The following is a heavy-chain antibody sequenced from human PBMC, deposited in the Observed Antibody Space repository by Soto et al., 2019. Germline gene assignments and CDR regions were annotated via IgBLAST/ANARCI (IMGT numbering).Heavy chain of an antibody. CDR3: TVQMGNDAFDI. CDR1: GFTFSNAW. D-gene: IGHD7-27*01. J-gene: IGHJ3*02. Sequence: GGSLRLSCAASGFTFSNAWMSWVRQAPGKGLEWVGRIKSKTDGGTTDYAAPVKGRFTISRDDSKNTLYLQMNSLKTEVTAVYYCTVQMGNDAFDIWGQGTMVTVSS. V-gene: IGHV3-15*01. CDR2: IKSKTDGGTT.